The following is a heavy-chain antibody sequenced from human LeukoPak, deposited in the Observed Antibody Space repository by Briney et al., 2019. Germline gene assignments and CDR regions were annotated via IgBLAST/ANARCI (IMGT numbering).Heavy chain of an antibody. J-gene: IGHJ4*02. CDR1: GYTFTGYY. Sequence: GASVKVSCKASGYTFTGYYMHWVRQAPGQGLEWMGWINPNSGGTNYAQKFQGRVTMTRDTSISTAYMELSRLRSDDTAVYYCARDRNAWYSSSWSVDYWGQGTLVTVSS. CDR2: INPNSGGT. CDR3: ARDRNAWYSSSWSVDY. V-gene: IGHV1-2*02. D-gene: IGHD6-13*01.